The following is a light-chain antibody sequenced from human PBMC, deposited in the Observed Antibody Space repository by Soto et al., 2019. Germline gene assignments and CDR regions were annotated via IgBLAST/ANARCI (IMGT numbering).Light chain of an antibody. Sequence: DIQMTQSPSSLSASVGDRVTITCQASQDIRNYLNWYQQKPGKAPKLLIYGASNSETGVPSRFSGSGSGTDFTFTISSLQPEDIATYYCQQYDNLPYTFGQGTKLEIK. V-gene: IGKV1-33*01. CDR1: QDIRNY. J-gene: IGKJ2*01. CDR2: GAS. CDR3: QQYDNLPYT.